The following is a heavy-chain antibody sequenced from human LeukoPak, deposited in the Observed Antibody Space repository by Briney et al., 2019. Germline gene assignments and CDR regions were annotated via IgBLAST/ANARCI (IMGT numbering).Heavy chain of an antibody. CDR3: AKDPPGHIAAAGSFGP. CDR1: GFTFKDSW. CDR2: ISGSGCST. V-gene: IGHV3-23*01. D-gene: IGHD6-13*01. Sequence: GGSLRLSCAASGFTFKDSWMYWVRQAPGKGLELVSAISGSGCSTYYADSVKGRFTISRDNSKNTLDLQMNSLRAEDTAVYYCAKDPPGHIAAAGSFGPWGQGTLVTVSS. J-gene: IGHJ5*02.